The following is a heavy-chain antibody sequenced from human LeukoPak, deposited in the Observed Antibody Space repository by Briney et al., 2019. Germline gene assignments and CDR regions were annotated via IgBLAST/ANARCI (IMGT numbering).Heavy chain of an antibody. D-gene: IGHD6-6*01. CDR1: GGSISSGGYY. J-gene: IGHJ6*03. V-gene: IGHV4-30-2*01. Sequence: PSETLSLTCTVSGGSISSGGYYWSWIRQPPGKGLEWIGYIYHSGSTYYDPSLKSRVTISVDRSKNQFSLKLSSVTAADTAVYYCAREVQLVYYYYMDVWGKGTTVTVSS. CDR2: IYHSGST. CDR3: AREVQLVYYYYMDV.